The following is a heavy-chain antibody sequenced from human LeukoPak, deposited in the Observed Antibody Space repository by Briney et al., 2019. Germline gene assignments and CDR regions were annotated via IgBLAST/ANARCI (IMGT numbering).Heavy chain of an antibody. D-gene: IGHD1-26*01. J-gene: IGHJ4*02. V-gene: IGHV3-11*04. CDR1: GFTFSDYY. CDR3: AGIVGVRTVRYFDY. Sequence: GGSLRLSCAASGFTFSDYYMSWIRQAPGKGLEWVSYISSSGSTIYYADSVKGRFTISRNNAKNSLYLQMNSLRAEDTAVYYCAGIVGVRTVRYFDYWGQGTLVTVSS. CDR2: ISSSGSTI.